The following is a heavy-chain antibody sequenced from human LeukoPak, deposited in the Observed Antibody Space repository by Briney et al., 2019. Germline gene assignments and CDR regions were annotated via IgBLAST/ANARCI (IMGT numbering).Heavy chain of an antibody. J-gene: IGHJ6*02. Sequence: PGGSLRLSCAASGFTFSSYAMSWVRQAPGKGLEWVSAICNSGGSTYYADSVKGRFTISRDNSKNTLYLQMNSLRAEDTAVYYCAKVLQYYYYGMDVWGQGTTVSVS. CDR1: GFTFSSYA. V-gene: IGHV3-23*01. D-gene: IGHD5-24*01. CDR2: ICNSGGST. CDR3: AKVLQYYYYGMDV.